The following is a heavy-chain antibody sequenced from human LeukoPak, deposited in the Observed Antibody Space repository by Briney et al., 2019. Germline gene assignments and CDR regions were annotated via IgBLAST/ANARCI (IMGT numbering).Heavy chain of an antibody. J-gene: IGHJ6*02. CDR2: IYSGGST. D-gene: IGHD3-10*01. CDR3: ARPGVYGSGSPPLMDV. CDR1: GFTFDDYA. Sequence: GSLRLSCAASGFTFDDYAMHWVRQAPGKGLEWVSVIYSGGSTYYADSVKGRFTISRDNSKNTLYLQMNSLRAEDTAVYYCARPGVYGSGSPPLMDVWGQGTTVTVSS. V-gene: IGHV3-66*04.